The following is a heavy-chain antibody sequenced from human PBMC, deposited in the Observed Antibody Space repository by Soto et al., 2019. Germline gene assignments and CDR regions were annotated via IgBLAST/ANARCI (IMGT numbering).Heavy chain of an antibody. CDR3: AMLAAAGYYYYGMDV. Sequence: SETLSLTCTVSGGSIISSSYYWVWIRQPPGKGLEWIGSIYYSGSTYYNPSLKSRVTISVDTSKNQFSLKLSSVTAADTAVYYCAMLAAAGYYYYGMDVWGQGTTVTVSS. V-gene: IGHV4-39*01. CDR1: GGSIISSSYY. J-gene: IGHJ6*02. D-gene: IGHD6-13*01. CDR2: IYYSGST.